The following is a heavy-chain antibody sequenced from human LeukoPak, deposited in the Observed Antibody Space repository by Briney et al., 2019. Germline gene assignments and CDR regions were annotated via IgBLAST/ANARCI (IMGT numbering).Heavy chain of an antibody. CDR2: INHSGST. Sequence: PSETLSLTCAVYGGSFSGYHWTWIRQSPGKRLEWIGEINHSGSTNYNPSLKSRLTVSVDTSKNQFSLHLRSVTAADTAVYYCARGWRVIRGGVWTEDYNFYGMDVWGQGTTVTVSS. V-gene: IGHV4-34*01. CDR1: GGSFSGYH. D-gene: IGHD2-8*02. J-gene: IGHJ6*02. CDR3: ARGWRVIRGGVWTEDYNFYGMDV.